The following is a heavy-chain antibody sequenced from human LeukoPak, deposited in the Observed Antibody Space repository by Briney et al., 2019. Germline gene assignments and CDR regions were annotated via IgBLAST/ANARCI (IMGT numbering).Heavy chain of an antibody. D-gene: IGHD1-26*01. Sequence: GGSLRLSCAASGFTFSSYAMSWVRQAPGKGLEWVSAISGSGGTTYYADSVKVRFTISRDNSKNTLYLQMNSLRAEDTAVYYCASRSGPTRYFDYWGQGTLVTVSS. CDR3: ASRSGPTRYFDY. CDR2: ISGSGGTT. CDR1: GFTFSSYA. J-gene: IGHJ4*02. V-gene: IGHV3-23*01.